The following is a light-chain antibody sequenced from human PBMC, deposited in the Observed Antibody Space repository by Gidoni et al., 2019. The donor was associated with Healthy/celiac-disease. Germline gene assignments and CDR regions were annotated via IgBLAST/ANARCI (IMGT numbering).Light chain of an antibody. CDR2: GAS. V-gene: IGKV3-20*01. CDR1: QSVSSSY. J-gene: IGKJ3*01. CDR3: QQYGSSPPFT. Sequence: EIVLTQSPGTLSLSPGERATLSCRASQSVSSSYLAWYQQKPGQAPRLLIYGASSRATGIPDFTLTISRLEPEDFAVYYCQQYGSSPPFTFXPXTKVXIK.